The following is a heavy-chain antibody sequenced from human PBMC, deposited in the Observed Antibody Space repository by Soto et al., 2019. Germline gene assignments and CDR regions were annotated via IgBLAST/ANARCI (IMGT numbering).Heavy chain of an antibody. D-gene: IGHD2-15*01. Sequence: ASVKVSCKASGYTFTGYYMHWVRQAPGQGLEWMGWINPNSGGTNYAQKFQGWVTMTRDTSISTAYMELCRLRSDDTAVYYCARGGGLFCSGGSCSLTVFDYWGQGTLVTVSS. CDR1: GYTFTGYY. CDR3: ARGGGLFCSGGSCSLTVFDY. J-gene: IGHJ4*02. V-gene: IGHV1-2*04. CDR2: INPNSGGT.